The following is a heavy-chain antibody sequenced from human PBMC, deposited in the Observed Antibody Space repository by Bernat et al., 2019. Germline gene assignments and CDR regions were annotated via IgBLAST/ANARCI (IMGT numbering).Heavy chain of an antibody. D-gene: IGHD6-13*01. Sequence: QVQLVQSGAEVKKPGASVKVSCKASGYTFTSSGISWVRPAPGQGLEWMGWISAYNGNTNYAQKLQGRVTMTTDTSTSTACMELRSLRSDDTAVYYCARERGIAAAGLSFDPWGQGTLVTVSS. J-gene: IGHJ5*02. CDR1: GYTFTSSG. CDR3: ARERGIAAAGLSFDP. V-gene: IGHV1-18*01. CDR2: ISAYNGNT.